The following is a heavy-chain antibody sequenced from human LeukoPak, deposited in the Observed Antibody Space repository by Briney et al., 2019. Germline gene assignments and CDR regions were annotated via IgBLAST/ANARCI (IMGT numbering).Heavy chain of an antibody. V-gene: IGHV4-61*08. Sequence: SETLSLTCTVSGGSISSGGYYWSWIRQHPGKGLEWIGYIYYNENTNYSPSLKSRVTMSVDTSKNQFSLKLSSVTAADTAVYYCARGLNFYDSGGYYLVSWGQGTLVTVSS. CDR1: GGSISSGGYY. J-gene: IGHJ4*02. CDR2: IYYNENT. D-gene: IGHD3-22*01. CDR3: ARGLNFYDSGGYYLVS.